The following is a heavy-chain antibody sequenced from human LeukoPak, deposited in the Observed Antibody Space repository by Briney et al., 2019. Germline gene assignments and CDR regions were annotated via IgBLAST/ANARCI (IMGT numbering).Heavy chain of an antibody. D-gene: IGHD6-19*01. CDR1: GYTFTSYG. CDR2: ISAYNGNT. CDR3: ARSSSLAVAEEFDY. V-gene: IGHV1-18*01. Sequence: PGASVKVSCKASGYTFTSYGISWVRQAPGQGLEWMGWISAYNGNTNYAQKLQGRVTMTTDTSTSTAYMELRSLRSDDTAVYYCARSSSLAVAEEFDYWGQGTLVTVSS. J-gene: IGHJ4*02.